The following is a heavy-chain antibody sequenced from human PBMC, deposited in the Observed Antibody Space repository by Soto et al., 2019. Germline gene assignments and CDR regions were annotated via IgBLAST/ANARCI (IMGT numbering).Heavy chain of an antibody. J-gene: IGHJ6*02. CDR3: ARGGGTYGSYYYAMDV. CDR1: GFTCSTYW. Sequence: GWSLRLSWEASGFTCSTYWMHWVRQAPGNGLVWVSRINSDVSSTNYADSVKGRFTTSRDTAKNTLYLQMNSLRAEDTAVYYCARGGGTYGSYYYAMDVWGQGTTVTVSS. D-gene: IGHD3-10*01. CDR2: INSDVSST. V-gene: IGHV3-74*01.